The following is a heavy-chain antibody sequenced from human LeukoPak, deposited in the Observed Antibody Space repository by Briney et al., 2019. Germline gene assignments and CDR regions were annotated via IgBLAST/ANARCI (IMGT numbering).Heavy chain of an antibody. CDR1: GGTFSSYA. CDR2: IIPIFGTA. J-gene: IGHJ4*02. CDR3: ARENIRDLGVFDY. D-gene: IGHD3-16*01. V-gene: IGHV1-69*13. Sequence: GASVKVSCKASGGTFSSYAISWVRQAPGQGLEWMGGIIPIFGTANYAQKFQGRVTITADESTGTAYMELSSLRSEDTAVYYCARENIRDLGVFDYWGQGTLVTVSS.